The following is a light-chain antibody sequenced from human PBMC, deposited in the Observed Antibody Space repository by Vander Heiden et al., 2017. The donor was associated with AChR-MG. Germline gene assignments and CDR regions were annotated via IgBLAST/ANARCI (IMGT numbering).Light chain of an antibody. V-gene: IGKV2-30*01. Sequence: DVVMTQSPLSLPVTLGQPASISCRSTQSLLNSDGIPFFNWYQQRPGQSPRRLIYQVSNRDSGVPDRFSGSGSGTNFTLTISRVEAEDVGIYYCMQGARWPWTFGQGTKVEI. CDR3: MQGARWPWT. CDR1: QSLLNSDGIPF. J-gene: IGKJ1*01. CDR2: QVS.